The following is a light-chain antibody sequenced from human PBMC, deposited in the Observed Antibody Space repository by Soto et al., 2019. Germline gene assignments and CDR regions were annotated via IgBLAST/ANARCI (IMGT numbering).Light chain of an antibody. J-gene: IGLJ3*02. CDR2: EID. CDR3: AAWDSSVSGRV. Sequence: QSALTQPASVSGSPGQSITISCTGTNNDVGGHMYVSWYQHQAGKVPKLIIYEIDNRPSGVSDRFSGSKSGNTASLTISGLQAEDEAAYYCAAWDSSVSGRVFGGGTKLTVL. CDR1: NNDVGGHMY. V-gene: IGLV2-14*01.